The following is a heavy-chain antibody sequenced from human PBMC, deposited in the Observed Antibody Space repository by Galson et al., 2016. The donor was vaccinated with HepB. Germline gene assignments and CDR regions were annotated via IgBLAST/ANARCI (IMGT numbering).Heavy chain of an antibody. D-gene: IGHD6-25*01. CDR1: GFTFSSYG. J-gene: IGHJ6*02. CDR3: ARNLRPPGDYGRDV. Sequence: SLRLSCAVSGFTFSSYGMHWVRQAPGKGLEWVAAIWDDGSNKYYADSVKGRFTISRDNSKNTLYLQMNSLRAEDTAVYYCARNLRPPGDYGRDVWGQGTTVTVSS. CDR2: IWDDGSNK. V-gene: IGHV3-33*08.